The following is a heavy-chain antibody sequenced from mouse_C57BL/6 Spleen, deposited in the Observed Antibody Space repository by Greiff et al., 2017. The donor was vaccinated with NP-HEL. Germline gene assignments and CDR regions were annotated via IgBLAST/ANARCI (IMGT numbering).Heavy chain of an antibody. CDR1: GYTFTNYW. Sequence: VQLQQSGAELVRPGTSVKMSCKASGYTFTNYWIGWAKQRPGHGLEWIGDIYPGGGYTNYNEKFKGKATLTADKYSSTAYMQFSSLTSEDSAIYYGARGGDYDSYYAMDYWGQGTSVTVSS. J-gene: IGHJ4*01. V-gene: IGHV1-63*01. CDR3: ARGGDYDSYYAMDY. CDR2: IYPGGGYT. D-gene: IGHD2-4*01.